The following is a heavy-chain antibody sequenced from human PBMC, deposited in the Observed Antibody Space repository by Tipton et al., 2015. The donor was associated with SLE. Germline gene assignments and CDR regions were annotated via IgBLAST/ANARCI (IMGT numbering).Heavy chain of an antibody. J-gene: IGHJ3*02. CDR2: IIPIFGTA. D-gene: IGHD6-13*01. CDR3: ARAGLAAAGPHDAFDI. V-gene: IGHV1-69*05. CDR1: GGTFSSYA. Sequence: QSGAEVKKPGSSVKVSCKASGGTFSSYAISWVRQAPGQGLEWMGGIIPIFGTANYAQKFQGRVTITTDESTSTAYMELSSLRSEDTAVYYCARAGLAAAGPHDAFDIWGQGTMVTVSS.